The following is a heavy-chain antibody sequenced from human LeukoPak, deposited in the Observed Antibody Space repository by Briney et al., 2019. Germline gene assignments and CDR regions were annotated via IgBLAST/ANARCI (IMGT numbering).Heavy chain of an antibody. CDR3: ARLDCSSTSCYTYNWFDP. CDR2: MNPNSGNT. V-gene: IGHV1-8*03. J-gene: IGHJ5*02. CDR1: GYTFTSYD. D-gene: IGHD2-2*02. Sequence: ASVKVSCKASGYTFTSYDINWVRQATGQGLEWMGWMNPNSGNTGYAQKFQGRVTITRNTSISIAYMELSSLRSEDTAVYYCARLDCSSTSCYTYNWFDPWGQGTLVTVSS.